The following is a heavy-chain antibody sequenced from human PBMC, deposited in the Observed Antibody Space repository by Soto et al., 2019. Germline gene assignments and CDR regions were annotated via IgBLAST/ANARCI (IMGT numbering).Heavy chain of an antibody. CDR1: GFTVSNYW. J-gene: IGHJ5*02. CDR2: ISGSGGST. Sequence: GSLRLSCAASGFTVSNYWMNWVRQAPGKGLEWVSAISGSGGSTYYADSVKGRFTISRDNSKNTLYLQMNSLRAEDTAVYYCAKLKNQQLAPLGWFDPWGQGTLVTVSS. D-gene: IGHD6-13*01. V-gene: IGHV3-23*01. CDR3: AKLKNQQLAPLGWFDP.